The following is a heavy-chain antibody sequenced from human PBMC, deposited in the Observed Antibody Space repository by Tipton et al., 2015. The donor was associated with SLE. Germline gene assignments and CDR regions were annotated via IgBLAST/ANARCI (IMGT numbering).Heavy chain of an antibody. D-gene: IGHD6-25*01. V-gene: IGHV4-39*07. Sequence: TLSLTCTVSGGSISSSSYYWGWIRQPPGKGLEWIGSIYYSGSTYYNPSLKSRVTTSVDTSKNQFSLKLSSVTAADTAVYYCASPGSSAPGPYFQHWGQGTLVTVSS. CDR3: ASPGSSAPGPYFQH. CDR2: IYYSGST. CDR1: GGSISSSSYY. J-gene: IGHJ1*01.